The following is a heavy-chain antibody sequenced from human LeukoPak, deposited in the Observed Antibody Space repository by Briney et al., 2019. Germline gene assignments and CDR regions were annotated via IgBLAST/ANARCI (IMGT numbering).Heavy chain of an antibody. V-gene: IGHV4-39*01. D-gene: IGHD6-19*01. CDR3: ARTSDGTTSSGWYVDY. J-gene: IGHJ4*02. CDR2: IYYSGST. Sequence: PSETLSLTCTVSGGSISSSSNYWGWIRQPPGKGLEWIGTIYYSGSTYYNPSLKSRVTISVDTSKNQFSLRLSSVTAADTAVYYCARTSDGTTSSGWYVDYWGQGTLATVSS. CDR1: GGSISSSSNY.